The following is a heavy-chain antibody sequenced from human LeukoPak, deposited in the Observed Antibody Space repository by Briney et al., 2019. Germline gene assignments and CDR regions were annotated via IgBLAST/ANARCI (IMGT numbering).Heavy chain of an antibody. D-gene: IGHD1-7*01. J-gene: IGHJ3*02. V-gene: IGHV4-31*03. Sequence: SQTLRLTCTVSGGSISSGGYSWTWIRHHPGMGLSWIGYVCSSESTSYKLSLTSRVTISVDTFKNQFSLMLSSVTAADTAVYYCARDVELHAFDIWGQGTMVTVSS. CDR1: GGSISSGGYS. CDR2: VCSSEST. CDR3: ARDVELHAFDI.